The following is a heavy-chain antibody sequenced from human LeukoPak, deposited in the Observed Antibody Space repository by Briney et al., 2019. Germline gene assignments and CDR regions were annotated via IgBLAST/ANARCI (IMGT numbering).Heavy chain of an antibody. CDR2: IFYSATT. J-gene: IGHJ4*02. CDR1: GDSISTYY. V-gene: IGHV4-59*08. Sequence: PSETLSLTCTVSGDSISTYYWSWIRQPPGKGLEWIGNIFYSATTDYNPSLKSRVTISVDTSKNQFSLKLSSVTAADTAVYYCAASPPGTTSFDYWGQGTLVTVSS. CDR3: AASPPGTTSFDY. D-gene: IGHD1-1*01.